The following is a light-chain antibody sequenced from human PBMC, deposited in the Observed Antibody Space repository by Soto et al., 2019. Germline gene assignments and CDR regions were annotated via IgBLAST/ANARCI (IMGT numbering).Light chain of an antibody. J-gene: IGKJ5*01. CDR2: AAS. CDR3: QQSYSTPIT. Sequence: DIHMTQSASSLSASVGDRVTIVCRASQSISSYLNWYQQKQGKAPKLLIYAASSLQSGVPSRFSGSGYGTDFTLTISSLQTEDFATYYCQQSYSTPITFGQGTRLEIK. CDR1: QSISSY. V-gene: IGKV1-39*01.